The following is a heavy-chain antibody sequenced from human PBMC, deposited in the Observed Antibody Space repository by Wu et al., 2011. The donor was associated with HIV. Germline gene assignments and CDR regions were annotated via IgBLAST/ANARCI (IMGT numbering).Heavy chain of an antibody. Sequence: VQLVQSGAEVKKPGESLKISCKGSGYSFTTYWIGWVRQMPGKGLEWMGVIYPDDSDTRYSPSFQGQVTISVDKSISTVYLQWSSLKASDTAMYYCARHQPFDYWGQGTLVTVSS. CDR2: IYPDDSDT. CDR3: ARHQPFDY. J-gene: IGHJ4*02. CDR1: GYSFTTYW. D-gene: IGHD1-14*01. V-gene: IGHV5-51*01.